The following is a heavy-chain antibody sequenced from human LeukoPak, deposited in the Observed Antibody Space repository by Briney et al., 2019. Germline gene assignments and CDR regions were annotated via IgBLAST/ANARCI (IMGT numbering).Heavy chain of an antibody. CDR2: ISWNSNEI. CDR1: GFDFDDQA. Sequence: GGSLRLSCVASGFDFDDQAMHWVRHTPGKGLEWGSGISWNSNEIIYADSVRGRFTISRDNAKKTLYLQMNSLRVEDTAVYYCARVDDRSGNNLDYWGQGTPVAVSS. J-gene: IGHJ4*02. CDR3: ARVDDRSGNNLDY. D-gene: IGHD3-10*01. V-gene: IGHV3-9*01.